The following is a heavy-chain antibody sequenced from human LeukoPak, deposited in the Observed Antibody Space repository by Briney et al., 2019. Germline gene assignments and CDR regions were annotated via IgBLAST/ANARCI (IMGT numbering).Heavy chain of an antibody. CDR2: ISWNSGSM. Sequence: PGGSLRLSCAASGFTFDDYAMHWVRQAPGKGLEWVSGISWNSGSMDYADSVKGRFTISRDNAKNSLYLQMNSLRAEDTAVYYCARAELLTVTTDAFDIWGQGTMVTVSS. J-gene: IGHJ3*02. D-gene: IGHD4-17*01. V-gene: IGHV3-9*01. CDR1: GFTFDDYA. CDR3: ARAELLTVTTDAFDI.